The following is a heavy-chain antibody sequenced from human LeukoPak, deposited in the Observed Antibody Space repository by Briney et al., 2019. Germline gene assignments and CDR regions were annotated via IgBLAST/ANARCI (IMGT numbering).Heavy chain of an antibody. CDR2: IYYSGST. D-gene: IGHD1-26*01. J-gene: IGHJ4*02. Sequence: SQTLSLTCAVSGGSISSGGYSWSWIRQPPGKGLEWIGYIYYSGSTNYNPSLKSRVTISVDTSKNQFSLKLSSVTAADTAVYYCASTMGGYYFDYWGQGTLVTVSS. CDR1: GGSISSGGYS. CDR3: ASTMGGYYFDY. V-gene: IGHV4-61*08.